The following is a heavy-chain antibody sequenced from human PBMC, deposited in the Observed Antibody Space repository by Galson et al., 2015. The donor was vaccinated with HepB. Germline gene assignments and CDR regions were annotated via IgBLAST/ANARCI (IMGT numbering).Heavy chain of an antibody. CDR3: ARVVRLRFGDDAFDI. V-gene: IGHV3-49*03. D-gene: IGHD3-10*01. CDR2: IRNKAYDGTT. J-gene: IGHJ3*02. CDR1: GSSFGDYA. Sequence: SLRLSCAASGSSFGDYAMSWFRQAPGKGPEWVSLIRNKAYDGTTDYAASVEGRFTVSRDDPEGIVYLQMNSLRTEDTGLYFCARVVRLRFGDDAFDIWGQGTMVTVSS.